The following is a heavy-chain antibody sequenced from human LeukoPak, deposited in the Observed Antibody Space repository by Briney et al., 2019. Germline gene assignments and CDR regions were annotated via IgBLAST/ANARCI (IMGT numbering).Heavy chain of an antibody. CDR1: GFTFSTYW. V-gene: IGHV3-74*01. CDR2: MNSDGSIT. CDR3: AGVQSYGPRAFDQ. Sequence: PGGSLRLSCAASGFTFSTYWMHWVRQAPGKGLVWVSRMNSDGSITTYADSVKGRFTISRDNAKSTLYLQMNSLRAEDTAVYYCAGVQSYGPRAFDQWGQGSLVTVSS. J-gene: IGHJ4*02. D-gene: IGHD3-16*01.